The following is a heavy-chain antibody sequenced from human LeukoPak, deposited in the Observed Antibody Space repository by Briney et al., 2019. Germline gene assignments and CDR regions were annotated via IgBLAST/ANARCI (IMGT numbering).Heavy chain of an antibody. D-gene: IGHD4-11*01. CDR1: GGSISGHY. Sequence: SETLSLTYTVSGGSISGHYWSWIRQPPGKGLEWIGYIYYSGSTNYNPSLKSRVTISVDTSKNQFSLKLSSVTAADTAVYYCARGYSNQYYYYYYMDVWGKGTTVTVSS. V-gene: IGHV4-59*11. CDR2: IYYSGST. CDR3: ARGYSNQYYYYYYMDV. J-gene: IGHJ6*03.